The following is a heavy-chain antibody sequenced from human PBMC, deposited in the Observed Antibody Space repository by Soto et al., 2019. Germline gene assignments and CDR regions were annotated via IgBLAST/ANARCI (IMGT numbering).Heavy chain of an antibody. D-gene: IGHD1-26*01. V-gene: IGHV3-30*18. CDR3: AKEGVGSYHHYFDY. CDR1: GFTFSSYG. Sequence: PGGSLRLSCAASGFTFSSYGMHWVRQAPGKGLEWVAVISYDGSNKYYADSVKGRFTISRDNSKNTLYLQMNSLRAEDTAVYYCAKEGVGSYHHYFDYWGQGTLVTVSS. CDR2: ISYDGSNK. J-gene: IGHJ4*02.